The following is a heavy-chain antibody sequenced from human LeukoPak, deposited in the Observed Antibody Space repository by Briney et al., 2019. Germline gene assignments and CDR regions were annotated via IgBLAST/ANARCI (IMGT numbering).Heavy chain of an antibody. CDR2: ISGSGGST. CDR3: AKAPASMGFTMIVVLSSDY. CDR1: QFSGFTFSSYA. J-gene: IGHJ4*02. Sequence: PGGSLRLSCAASQFSGFTFSSYAMSWVRQAPGKGLEWVSGISGSGGSTYYADSVKGRFTISRDNSKNTLYLQMNSLRAEDTAVYYCAKAPASMGFTMIVVLSSDYWGQGTLVTVSS. D-gene: IGHD3-22*01. V-gene: IGHV3-23*01.